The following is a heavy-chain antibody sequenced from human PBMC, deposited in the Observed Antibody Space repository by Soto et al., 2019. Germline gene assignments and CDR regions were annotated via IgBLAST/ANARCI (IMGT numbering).Heavy chain of an antibody. CDR1: GGSISSSSYY. J-gene: IGHJ4*02. CDR3: ARHVGYCSGGSCWHFFDY. Sequence: QLQLQESGPGLVKPSETLSLTCTVSGGSISSSSYYWGWIRQPPGKGLEWIGSIYYSGSTYYNPSRQSRVTIAVDTYKNQFSLKLSSVTAADTAVYYGARHVGYCSGGSCWHFFDYWGQGTLVTVSS. CDR2: IYYSGST. V-gene: IGHV4-39*01. D-gene: IGHD2-15*01.